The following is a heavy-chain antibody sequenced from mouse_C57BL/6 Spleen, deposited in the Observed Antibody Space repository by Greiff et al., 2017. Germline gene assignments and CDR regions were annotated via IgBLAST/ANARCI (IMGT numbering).Heavy chain of an antibody. CDR3: ARHRGTTAYWYFDV. Sequence: EVHLVESGGGLVKPGGSLKLSCAASGFTFSSYTMSWVRQTPEKRLEWVATISGGGGNTYYPDSVKGRFTISRDNAKNTLYLQMSSLRSEDTALYYCARHRGTTAYWYFDVWGTGTTVTVSS. J-gene: IGHJ1*03. CDR1: GFTFSSYT. D-gene: IGHD1-2*01. V-gene: IGHV5-9*01. CDR2: ISGGGGNT.